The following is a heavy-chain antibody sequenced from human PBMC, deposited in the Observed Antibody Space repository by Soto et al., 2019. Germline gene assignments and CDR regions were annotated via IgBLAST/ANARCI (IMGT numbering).Heavy chain of an antibody. D-gene: IGHD3-3*01. CDR1: GGSISSGGYS. CDR3: ARSLIWSVYGMDV. Sequence: PSETLSLTCAFSGGSISSGGYSWSWIRQPPGKGLEWIGYIYHSGSTYYNPSLKSRVTISVDRSKNQFSLKLSSVTAADTAVYYCARSLIWSVYGMDVWGQGTTVPVSS. J-gene: IGHJ6*02. V-gene: IGHV4-30-2*01. CDR2: IYHSGST.